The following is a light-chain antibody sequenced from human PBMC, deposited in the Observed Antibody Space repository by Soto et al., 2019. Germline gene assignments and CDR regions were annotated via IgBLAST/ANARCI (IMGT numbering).Light chain of an antibody. CDR3: AAWDDSLSGVI. V-gene: IGLV1-47*01. CDR1: SSNIGSNY. Sequence: QAVVTQPPSASGTPGQRVTISCSGSSSNIGSNYVYWYQQLPGTAPKLPIYRNNQRPSGVPDRFSGSKSGTSASLAISGLRSEDEADYYCAAWDDSLSGVIFGGGTKLTVL. J-gene: IGLJ2*01. CDR2: RNN.